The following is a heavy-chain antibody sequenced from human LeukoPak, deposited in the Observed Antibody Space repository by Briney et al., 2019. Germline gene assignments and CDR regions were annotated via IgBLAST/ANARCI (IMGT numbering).Heavy chain of an antibody. CDR3: ARVKYFDWLFLDY. V-gene: IGHV3-48*03. CDR2: ISSSGSTI. CDR1: GFTFSSYG. Sequence: GGSLRLSCAASGFTFSSYGMNWVRQAPGKGLEWVSYISSSGSTIYYADSVKGRFTISRDNAKNSLYLQMNSLRAEDTAVYYCARVKYFDWLFLDYWGQGTLVTVSS. J-gene: IGHJ4*02. D-gene: IGHD3-9*01.